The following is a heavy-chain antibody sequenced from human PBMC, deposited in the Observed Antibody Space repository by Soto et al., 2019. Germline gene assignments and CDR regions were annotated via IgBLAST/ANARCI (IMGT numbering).Heavy chain of an antibody. D-gene: IGHD3-16*01. Sequence: QITLKESGPTLVKPTQTLTLTCTFSGFPLTTRGVGVGWIRQPPGKALEWLALIYWDDDKRYSSSLQSRLSITKDTFKNQVVLTMTNVDPVDTATYYCAHIPYYYQYDWFDPWGQGTLVSVSS. CDR2: IYWDDDK. V-gene: IGHV2-5*02. J-gene: IGHJ5*02. CDR1: GFPLTTRGVG. CDR3: AHIPYYYQYDWFDP.